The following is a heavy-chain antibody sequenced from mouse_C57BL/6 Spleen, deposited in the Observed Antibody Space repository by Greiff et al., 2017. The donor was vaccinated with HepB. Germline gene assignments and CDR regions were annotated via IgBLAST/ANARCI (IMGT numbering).Heavy chain of an antibody. Sequence: EVQLQQSGPELVKPGASVKIPCKASGYTFTDYNMDWVKQSHGKSLEWIGDINPNNGGTIYNQKFKGKATLTVDKSSSTAYMELRSLTSEDTAVYYCARIDKGYYYGSSGDYFDYWGQGTTLTVSS. CDR3: ARIDKGYYYGSSGDYFDY. V-gene: IGHV1-18*01. CDR1: GYTFTDYN. J-gene: IGHJ2*01. D-gene: IGHD1-1*01. CDR2: INPNNGGT.